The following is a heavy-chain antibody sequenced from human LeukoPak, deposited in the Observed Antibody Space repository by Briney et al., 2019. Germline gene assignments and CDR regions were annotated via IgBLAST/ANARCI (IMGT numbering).Heavy chain of an antibody. V-gene: IGHV3-23*01. CDR2: LTSSGGTT. J-gene: IGHJ4*02. D-gene: IGHD3-22*01. CDR3: ARGPDSSGSYFDY. Sequence: GGSLRLSCAASGFTFSNYAMSWVRQAPGRGLEWVSGLTSSGGTTYYADSVKGRFTISRDNSKNTLYLQMNSLRAEDTAVYYCARGPDSSGSYFDYWGQGTLVTVSS. CDR1: GFTFSNYA.